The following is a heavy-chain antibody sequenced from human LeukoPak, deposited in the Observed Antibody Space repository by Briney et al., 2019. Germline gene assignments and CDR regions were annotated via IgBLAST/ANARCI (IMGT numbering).Heavy chain of an antibody. CDR2: IKQDGSEK. J-gene: IGHJ4*02. V-gene: IGHV3-7*01. D-gene: IGHD6-6*01. CDR1: GFTFSNYW. CDR3: ARDVSDQNGSSSRIHLDS. Sequence: GGSLRLSCAASGFTFSNYWKTWVRQAPGKGLEWVANIKQDGSEKYYVDSVKGRFTISRDNAKNSLFLQMNSLRAEDTAVYYCARDVSDQNGSSSRIHLDSWGQGTLVSVSS.